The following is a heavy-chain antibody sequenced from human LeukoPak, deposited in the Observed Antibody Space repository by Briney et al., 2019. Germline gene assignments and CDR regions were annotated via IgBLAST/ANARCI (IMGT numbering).Heavy chain of an antibody. CDR1: GFTFITYT. Sequence: GGSLRLSCAASGFTFITYTMAWVRQAPGGGLEWVSGISGHGGPYYEDSVRGRFAISRDNSKSTLYLQMNSLRAEDTAVYYCAKDFGRNLGGPGSWGRGTLVIVSS. V-gene: IGHV3-23*01. J-gene: IGHJ5*02. D-gene: IGHD1-14*01. CDR2: ISGHGGP. CDR3: AKDFGRNLGGPGS.